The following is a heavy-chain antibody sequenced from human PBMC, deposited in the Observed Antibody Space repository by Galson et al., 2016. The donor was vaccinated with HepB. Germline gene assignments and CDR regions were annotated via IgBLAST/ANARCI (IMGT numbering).Heavy chain of an antibody. CDR2: IWYDGSNK. V-gene: IGHV3-33*01. Sequence: SLRLSCAASGFTFSSYGMHWVRQAPGKGLEWVAVIWYDGSNKYYADSVKGRFTISRDNSKNTLYLQMNSLRVEDTALYYCARGGYYMDVWGKGTTVTVSS. CDR3: ARGGYYMDV. CDR1: GFTFSSYG. J-gene: IGHJ6*03.